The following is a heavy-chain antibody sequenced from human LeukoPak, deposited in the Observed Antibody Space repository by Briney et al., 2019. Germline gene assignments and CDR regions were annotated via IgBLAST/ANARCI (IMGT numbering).Heavy chain of an antibody. Sequence: ASVKVSCKASSYTFTNYGISWVRQAPGQGLEWMGWISAYNGDTNYAQNLQDRVTMTTDKSTSTAYMELRSLRFDDTAVYYCARAQYYDSSAYHRGWFDPWGQGTLVTVSS. D-gene: IGHD3-22*01. J-gene: IGHJ5*02. CDR3: ARAQYYDSSAYHRGWFDP. V-gene: IGHV1-18*01. CDR2: ISAYNGDT. CDR1: SYTFTNYG.